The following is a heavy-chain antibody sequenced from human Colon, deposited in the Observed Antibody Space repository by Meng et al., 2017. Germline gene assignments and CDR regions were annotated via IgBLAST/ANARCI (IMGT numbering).Heavy chain of an antibody. V-gene: IGHV1-3*04. CDR2: INTDNGNT. J-gene: IGHJ4*02. Sequence: ASVKVSCKASGYSFTSYAMQWVRQAPGQGFEWMGWINTDNGNTEYSRKFQGRVILTRDTSANTAYMDLSSLTSEDTAVYYCARERQTSGEDYWGQGTLVTVSS. CDR1: GYSFTSYA. CDR3: ARERQTSGEDY. D-gene: IGHD2-15*01.